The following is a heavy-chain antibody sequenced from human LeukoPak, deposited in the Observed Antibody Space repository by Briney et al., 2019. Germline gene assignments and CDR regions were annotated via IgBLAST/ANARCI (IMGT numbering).Heavy chain of an antibody. CDR1: GYTFTSYD. CDR2: MNPNSGNT. J-gene: IGHJ5*02. V-gene: IGHV1-8*01. Sequence: GASVKVSCKASGYTFTSYDINWVRQATGQGLEWMGWMNPNSGNTGYAQKFQGRVTMTRSTSISTAYMELSSLRSEDTAVYYCARGRLVRGVIILNWFDPWGQGTLVTVSS. CDR3: ARGRLVRGVIILNWFDP. D-gene: IGHD3-10*01.